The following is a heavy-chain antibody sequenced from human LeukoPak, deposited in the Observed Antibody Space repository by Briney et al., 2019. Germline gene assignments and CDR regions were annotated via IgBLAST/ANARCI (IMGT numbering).Heavy chain of an antibody. CDR1: GGSIIRNN. V-gene: IGHV3-66*01. J-gene: IGHJ4*02. CDR2: MHYGGST. CDR3: ARARAYSGYHKFDY. Sequence: PSETLSLTCAVSGGSIIRNNWWSWVRQPPGKGLEWVSVMHYGGSTYYADSVKGRFTISRDNSKNTLSLQMNNLRVEDTAVYYCARARAYSGYHKFDYWGRGTLVTVSS. D-gene: IGHD5-12*01.